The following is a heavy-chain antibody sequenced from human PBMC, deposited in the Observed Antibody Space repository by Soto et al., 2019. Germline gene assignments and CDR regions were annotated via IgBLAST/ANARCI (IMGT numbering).Heavy chain of an antibody. V-gene: IGHV4-34*01. CDR2: INHSGST. D-gene: IGHD2-15*01. Sequence: SETLSLTCAVYGGSFSGYYWSWIRQPPGKGLEWIGEINHSGSTNYNPSLKSRVTISVDTSKNQFSLKLSSVTAADTAVYYCARGGALRVVAAYGWFDPWGQGTLVTVSS. CDR3: ARGGALRVVAAYGWFDP. J-gene: IGHJ5*02. CDR1: GGSFSGYY.